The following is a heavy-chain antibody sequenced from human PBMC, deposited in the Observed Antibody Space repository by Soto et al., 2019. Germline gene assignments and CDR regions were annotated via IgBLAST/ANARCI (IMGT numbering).Heavy chain of an antibody. V-gene: IGHV1-69*12. CDR2: IIPMFGSA. J-gene: IGHJ5*02. D-gene: IGHD2-2*01. Sequence: QVQLVQSGAVVKKPGSSVKVSCKASGGTFSNYAISWVRQAPRQGLEWMGGIIPMFGSANYAQKFQGRVTITADESTSTAYMELSSLRSEDTAVYYCARGGDIVLVPTDISWFDPWGQGTLVTVSS. CDR1: GGTFSNYA. CDR3: ARGGDIVLVPTDISWFDP.